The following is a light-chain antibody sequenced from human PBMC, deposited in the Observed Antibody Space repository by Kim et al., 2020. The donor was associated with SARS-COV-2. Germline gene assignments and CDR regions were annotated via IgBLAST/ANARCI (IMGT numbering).Light chain of an antibody. Sequence: SSELTLDPAVSVALGQAVTITCKGNCLGIYYASWYQQKPGQAPVVVIHGKDRRPSGIPDRFSGPSSGNTASLTITGAQAADEADYYCSSRDSSGYRLVFG. V-gene: IGLV3-19*01. CDR1: CLGIYY. CDR2: GKD. J-gene: IGLJ2*01. CDR3: SSRDSSGYRLV.